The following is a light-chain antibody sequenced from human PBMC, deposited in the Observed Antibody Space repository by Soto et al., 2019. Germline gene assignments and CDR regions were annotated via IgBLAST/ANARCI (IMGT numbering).Light chain of an antibody. CDR3: QQTYITPFT. CDR1: QTINNN. V-gene: IGKV1-39*01. Sequence: DIEMTQSPASLSASVGDRVTISCRTSQTINNNLNWYQQRPGKAPKLLIYSSSSLMSGVPPRFSGSGSSTDFTLTISSLQPEDFATYFWQQTYITPFTFGNGTRLYIK. J-gene: IGKJ5*01. CDR2: SSS.